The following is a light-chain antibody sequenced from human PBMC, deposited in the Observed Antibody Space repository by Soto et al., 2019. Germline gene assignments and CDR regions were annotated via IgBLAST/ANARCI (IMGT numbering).Light chain of an antibody. Sequence: EIVLTQSPGTLSLSPGEGATLSCRASQSVSSSYIAWYQQRPGQTPSLLIYGASTRATGIPDMFSGSGSGTHFTLTISRLEPGDFAVYYCQHFGGTTFTFGQGTRLEIK. J-gene: IGKJ5*01. CDR3: QHFGGTTFT. V-gene: IGKV3-20*01. CDR2: GAS. CDR1: QSVSSSY.